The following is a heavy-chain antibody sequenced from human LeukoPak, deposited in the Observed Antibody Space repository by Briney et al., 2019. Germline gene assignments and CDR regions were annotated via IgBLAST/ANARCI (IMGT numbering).Heavy chain of an antibody. CDR3: ARVLKLWSPLDY. CDR2: INHSGST. J-gene: IGHJ4*02. V-gene: IGHV4-34*01. Sequence: PSETLSLTCTVSGGSISSYYWSWIRQPPGKGLEWIGEINHSGSTNYNPSLKSRVTISVDTSKNQFSLKLSSVTAADTAVYYCARVLKLWSPLDYWGQGTLVTVSS. D-gene: IGHD2-21*01. CDR1: GGSISSYY.